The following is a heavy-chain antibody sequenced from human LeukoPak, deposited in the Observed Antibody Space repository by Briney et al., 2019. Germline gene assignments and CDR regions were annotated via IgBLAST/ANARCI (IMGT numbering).Heavy chain of an antibody. V-gene: IGHV3-15*01. CDR3: TTTYHYDSTGYSSYY. J-gene: IGHJ4*01. D-gene: IGHD3-22*01. Sequence: PGGSLRLSCVVSGLTFSNAWMTWVRQAPGKGLEWVGRIKSESVGGAIDYAAPVKGRFTISRDDSRNTVYLQMNSLKTEDTAFYYCTTTYHYDSTGYSSYYWGHGTLVTVSS. CDR2: IKSESVGGAI. CDR1: GLTFSNAW.